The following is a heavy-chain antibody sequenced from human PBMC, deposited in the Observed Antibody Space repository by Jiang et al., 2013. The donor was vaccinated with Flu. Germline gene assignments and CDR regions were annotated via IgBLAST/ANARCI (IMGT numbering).Heavy chain of an antibody. J-gene: IGHJ6*02. Sequence: VQLLESGGGLAQPGGSLRLSCDASGFTFRSYSMTWVRQAPGKGLEWVCGISGAGGRTSYTDSVKGRFTISRDNSKNTLYLQMSGLRSEDTAVYYCAKNNVVVSAALLYYYPYGLDVWGPGTTVTVSS. V-gene: IGHV3-23*01. D-gene: IGHD2-2*01. CDR2: ISGAGGRT. CDR1: GFTFRSYS. CDR3: AKNNVVVSAALLYYYPYGLDV.